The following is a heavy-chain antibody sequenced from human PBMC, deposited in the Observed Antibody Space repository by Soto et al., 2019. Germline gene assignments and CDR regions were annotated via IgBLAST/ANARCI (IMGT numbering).Heavy chain of an antibody. CDR3: ARKRDIVSPNWFDP. D-gene: IGHD2-15*01. CDR2: IIPIFGTA. Sequence: GASVKVSCKASGYTFTSYAISWVRQAPGQGLEWMGGIIPIFGTANYAQKFQGRVTITADESTSTAYMELSSLRSEDTAVYYCARKRDIVSPNWFDPWGQGTLVTVSS. V-gene: IGHV1-69*13. J-gene: IGHJ5*02. CDR1: GYTFTSYA.